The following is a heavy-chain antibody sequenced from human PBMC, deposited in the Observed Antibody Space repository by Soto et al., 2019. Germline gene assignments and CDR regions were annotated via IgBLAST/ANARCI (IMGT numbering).Heavy chain of an antibody. D-gene: IGHD3-22*01. V-gene: IGHV3-30*04. CDR3: ARDSHYDSSGYYYYFDY. Sequence: LSLTCAASGFTFSSYAMHWVRQAPGKGLEWVAVISYDGSNKYYADSVKGRFTISRDNSKNTLYLQMNSLRAEDTAVYYCARDSHYDSSGYYYYFDYWGQGTLVTVSS. CDR2: ISYDGSNK. J-gene: IGHJ4*02. CDR1: GFTFSSYA.